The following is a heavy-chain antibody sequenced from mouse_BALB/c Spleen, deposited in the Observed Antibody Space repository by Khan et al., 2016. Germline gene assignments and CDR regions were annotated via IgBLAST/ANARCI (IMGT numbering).Heavy chain of an antibody. V-gene: IGHV14-3*02. D-gene: IGHD1-1*01. CDR2: IDPANGNT. CDR3: ALNYGSSFHWYFDV. J-gene: IGHJ1*01. CDR1: GFNIKDTY. Sequence: EVQLQESGAELVKPGASVKLSCTATGFNIKDTYMHWVKQRPEQGLEWIGRIDPANGNTKYDPKFQGKATITADTSSNTAYLQLSSLTSEDTAVYYCALNYGSSFHWYFDVWGAGTTVTVSS.